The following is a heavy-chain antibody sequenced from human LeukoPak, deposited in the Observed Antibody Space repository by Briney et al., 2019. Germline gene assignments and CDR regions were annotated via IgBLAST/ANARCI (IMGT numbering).Heavy chain of an antibody. V-gene: IGHV4-59*01. Sequence: SETLSLTCAVYGGSFSSYYWGWIRQPPGKGLEWIGYIYYSGSANYNPSLKSRVTISVDTSKNQLSLKLSSVTAADTAVYYCARAYGSARVDIWGQGTMVTVSS. D-gene: IGHD3-10*01. CDR3: ARAYGSARVDI. CDR2: IYYSGSA. J-gene: IGHJ3*02. CDR1: GGSFSSYY.